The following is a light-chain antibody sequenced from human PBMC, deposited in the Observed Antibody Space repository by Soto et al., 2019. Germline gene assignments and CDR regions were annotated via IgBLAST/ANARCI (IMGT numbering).Light chain of an antibody. Sequence: QAVVTQEPSLTVSPGGTVTLTCGSSTGAVTNGHYPYWYQQKPAQAPRTLIYDTTNRHSWTPSRFSGSLPGGKAALTLSGAQTEDEDEYYCWHSYKSPYVFGTGTKATVL. CDR1: TGAVTNGHY. CDR2: DTT. J-gene: IGLJ1*01. V-gene: IGLV7-46*01. CDR3: WHSYKSPYV.